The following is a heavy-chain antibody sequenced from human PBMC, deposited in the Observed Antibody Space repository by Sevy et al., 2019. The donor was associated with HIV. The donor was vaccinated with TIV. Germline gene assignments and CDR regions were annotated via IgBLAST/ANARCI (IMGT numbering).Heavy chain of an antibody. CDR2: FDPEDGET. J-gene: IGHJ4*02. D-gene: IGHD3-22*01. CDR1: GYTLTKLS. CDR3: STTKDYYESSGCPFDY. V-gene: IGHV1-24*01. Sequence: ASVKVSCKVSGYTLTKLSMHWVRQAPGKGLEWMGSFDPEDGETLYAQSLQGRITMTEDTCTDTAYLELNSLRSEDTAVSYVSTTKDYYESSGCPFDYWGQGTLVTVSS.